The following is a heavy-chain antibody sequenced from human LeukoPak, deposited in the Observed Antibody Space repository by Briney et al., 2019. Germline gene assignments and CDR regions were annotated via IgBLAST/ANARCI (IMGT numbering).Heavy chain of an antibody. Sequence: PSETLSLTSAVSGSSIRNNALWGWIRQPPGKGLEWIGYIYHSGSTYYNPSLKSRVTMSADTSKNQFSLKLTYVTAVDTAVYYCERMVSGSGTYYFYSWGQGTLVTVSS. CDR3: ERMVSGSGTYYFYS. V-gene: IGHV4-28*01. CDR2: IYHSGST. J-gene: IGHJ4*02. D-gene: IGHD3-10*01. CDR1: GSSIRNNAL.